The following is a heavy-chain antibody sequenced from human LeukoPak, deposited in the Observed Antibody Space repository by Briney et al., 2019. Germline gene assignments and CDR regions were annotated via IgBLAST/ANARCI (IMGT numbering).Heavy chain of an antibody. CDR1: GGSITSSSYY. CDR3: ATRVDYYGSGSYINWFDP. J-gene: IGHJ5*02. Sequence: SETLSLTCTVSGGSITSSSYYWGWIRQPPGKGLEWIGSIYYSGSTYYNPSLKSRVTISVDTSKSQFSLKLSSVTAADTAVYYCATRVDYYGSGSYINWFDPWGQGTLVTVSS. CDR2: IYYSGST. V-gene: IGHV4-39*07. D-gene: IGHD3-10*01.